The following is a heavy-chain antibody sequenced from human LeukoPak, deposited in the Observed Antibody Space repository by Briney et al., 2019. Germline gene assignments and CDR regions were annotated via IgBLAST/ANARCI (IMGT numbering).Heavy chain of an antibody. J-gene: IGHJ5*02. CDR3: ARARGWGNKLTGYSSSWYTGGNWFDP. V-gene: IGHV4-34*01. Sequence: SETLSLTCAVYGGSFSGYYWSWLRQPPGKGLEWIGEINHSGSTNYNPSLKSRVTISVDTSKNQFSLKLSSVTAADTAVYYCARARGWGNKLTGYSSSWYTGGNWFDPWGQGTLVTVSS. D-gene: IGHD6-13*01. CDR2: INHSGST. CDR1: GGSFSGYY.